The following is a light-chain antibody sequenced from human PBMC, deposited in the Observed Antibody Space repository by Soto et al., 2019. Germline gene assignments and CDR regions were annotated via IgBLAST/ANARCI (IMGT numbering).Light chain of an antibody. J-gene: IGKJ1*01. CDR1: QSISDY. Sequence: DIQMTQSPSSLSASVGDRVTLTCWPCQSISDYLNWYQQKPGKAPKVLIYSASSWQSGVPSRLSGSGYGTDLTITISSIENEDFEAYYCQQRNIRTRTFGQGTKVDIK. CDR2: SAS. V-gene: IGKV1-39*01. CDR3: QQRNIRTRT.